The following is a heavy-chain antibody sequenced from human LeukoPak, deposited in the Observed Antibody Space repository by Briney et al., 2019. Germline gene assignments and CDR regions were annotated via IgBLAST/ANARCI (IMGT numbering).Heavy chain of an antibody. CDR1: GFTFSILD. Sequence: GGSLRLSCAASGFTFSILDMSWVRQAPGKGLEWVSAISGSGGSTYYADSVKGRFTISRDNSKNTLYLQMNSLRAEDTAVYYCAKELIGYSGYDYDAYWGQGTLVTVSS. CDR3: AKELIGYSGYDYDAY. CDR2: ISGSGGST. V-gene: IGHV3-23*01. J-gene: IGHJ4*02. D-gene: IGHD5-12*01.